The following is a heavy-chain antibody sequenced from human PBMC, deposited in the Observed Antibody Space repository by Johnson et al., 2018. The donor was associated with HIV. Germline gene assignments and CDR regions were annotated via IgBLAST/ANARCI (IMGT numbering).Heavy chain of an antibody. CDR2: ISSSGSSR. D-gene: IGHD4-11*01. CDR3: ARDYRGALDI. J-gene: IGHJ3*02. Sequence: QVQLVESGGGVVQPGGSLRLSCAASGFTVSSNYMSWVRQAPGKGLEWVSYISSSGSSRYYADSVKGRFTITRDNVKNALYMQMNSLRVEDTAVYFCARDYRGALDIWGQGTMVTVSS. V-gene: IGHV3-11*01. CDR1: GFTVSSNY.